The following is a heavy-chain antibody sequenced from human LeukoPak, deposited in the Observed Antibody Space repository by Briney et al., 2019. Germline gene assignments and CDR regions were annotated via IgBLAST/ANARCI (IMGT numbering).Heavy chain of an antibody. CDR1: GFTFSSYG. J-gene: IGHJ4*02. CDR2: IWYDGSNK. CDR3: ARFYCSSTSCLEDY. Sequence: PGRSLRLSCAASGFTFSSYGMHWVRQAPGKGLEWVAVIWYDGSNKYYADSAKGRFTISRDNSKNTLYLQMNSLRAEDTAVYYCARFYCSSTSCLEDYWGQGTLVTVSS. D-gene: IGHD2-2*01. V-gene: IGHV3-33*01.